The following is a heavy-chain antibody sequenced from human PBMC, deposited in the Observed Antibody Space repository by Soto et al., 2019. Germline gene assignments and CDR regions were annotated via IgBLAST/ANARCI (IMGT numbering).Heavy chain of an antibody. CDR3: ARVRGTAGKRYFDY. J-gene: IGHJ4*02. CDR2: TYYSGST. Sequence: QVQLQESGPRLVKPSETLSLTCTVSGGSMIAYYWNWMRQPPGKGLQWIGYTYYSGSTTYNPSLKSRATRSVDSSKNQFSLKMDSVTPADTAVYYCARVRGTAGKRYFDYWGPGTPVTVSS. CDR1: GGSMIAYY. D-gene: IGHD6-13*01. V-gene: IGHV4-59*01.